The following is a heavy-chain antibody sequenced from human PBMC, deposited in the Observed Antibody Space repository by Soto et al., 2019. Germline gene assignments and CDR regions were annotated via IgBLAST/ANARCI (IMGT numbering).Heavy chain of an antibody. CDR1: GGSISSGAYY. D-gene: IGHD2-15*01. J-gene: IGHJ5*02. CDR2: IYYSGST. V-gene: IGHV4-30-4*01. Sequence: SETLSLTCTVSGGSISSGAYYWSWVRQPPGKGLEWIGYIYYSGSTYYNPSLKSRVTISVDTSKNQFSLKLSSVTATYYCAHKVGYCSGGTCYNNWFDPWGQGTLVTVSS. CDR3: GYCSGGTCYNNWFDP.